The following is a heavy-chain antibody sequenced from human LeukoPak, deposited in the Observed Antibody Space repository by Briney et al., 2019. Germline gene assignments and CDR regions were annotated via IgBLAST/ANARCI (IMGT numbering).Heavy chain of an antibody. V-gene: IGHV3-66*01. CDR1: GFTVSSNY. CDR3: ARALGYDCSSTICYAFGWFDP. D-gene: IGHD2-2*01. CDR2: IYSGGIT. Sequence: TGGSLRLSCAASGFTVSSNYMSWVRQAPGKGLEWVSVIYSGGITYYADSVKGRFTISRDNSKNTLYLQMNSLRAEDSAVYYCARALGYDCSSTICYAFGWFDPWGQGTLVTVSS. J-gene: IGHJ5*02.